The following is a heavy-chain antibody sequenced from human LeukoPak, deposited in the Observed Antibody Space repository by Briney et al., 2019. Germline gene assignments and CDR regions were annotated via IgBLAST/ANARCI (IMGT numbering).Heavy chain of an antibody. CDR2: ISAYNGNT. J-gene: IGHJ4*02. D-gene: IGHD3-10*01. CDR1: GHTFTSYG. CDR3: AREKLYGSGSQTPDY. Sequence: GASVKVSCKASGHTFTSYGISWVRQAPGQGLEWMGWISAYNGNTNYAQKLQGRVTMTTDTSTSTAYMELRSLRSDDTAVYYCAREKLYGSGSQTPDYWGQGTLVTVSS. V-gene: IGHV1-18*04.